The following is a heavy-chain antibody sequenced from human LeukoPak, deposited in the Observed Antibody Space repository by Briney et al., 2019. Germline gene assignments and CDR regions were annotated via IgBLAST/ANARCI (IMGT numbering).Heavy chain of an antibody. J-gene: IGHJ3*02. D-gene: IGHD5-18*01. CDR1: GFTLSSYA. CDR3: ARARSSYGYGDAFDI. CDR2: ISVSGNT. Sequence: PGGSLRLSCAASGFTLSSYAMSWVRQGPGKGLEWVSAISVSGNTYHADSVKGRFTISRDSSKNTLYLQMNSLRAEDTAVYYCARARSSYGYGDAFDIWGQGTMVTVSS. V-gene: IGHV3-23*01.